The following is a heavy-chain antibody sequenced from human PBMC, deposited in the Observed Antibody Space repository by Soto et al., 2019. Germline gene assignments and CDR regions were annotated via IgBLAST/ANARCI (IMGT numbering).Heavy chain of an antibody. CDR3: AREKRYCSSTSCYTGSVSDYYYYGMDV. CDR2: IDYDGTTT. CDR1: GFRFDDYG. J-gene: IGHJ6*02. V-gene: IGHV3-74*01. Sequence: GGSLRLSCEVSGFRFDDYGMHWVRQAPGQGPMWVSRIDYDGTTTNYADSVKGRFTISRDNAKSTLYLQMNSLRAEDTAVYYCAREKRYCSSTSCYTGSVSDYYYYGMDVWRQGTTVTVYS. D-gene: IGHD2-2*02.